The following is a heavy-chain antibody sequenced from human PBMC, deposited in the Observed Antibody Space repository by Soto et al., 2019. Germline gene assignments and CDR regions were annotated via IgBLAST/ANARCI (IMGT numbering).Heavy chain of an antibody. V-gene: IGHV3-74*01. CDR1: GFTFSSYW. Sequence: EVQLVESGGGLVQPGGSLRLSCAASGFTFSSYWMHWVRQAPGKGLVWVSRINSDGSSTSYADSVKGRFTISRDNAKNTLYLQMNSLRAEDTAVYYCARRGYYYDSSGYYVDGYYYGMDVWGQGTTVTVSS. CDR3: ARRGYYYDSSGYYVDGYYYGMDV. CDR2: INSDGSST. D-gene: IGHD3-22*01. J-gene: IGHJ6*02.